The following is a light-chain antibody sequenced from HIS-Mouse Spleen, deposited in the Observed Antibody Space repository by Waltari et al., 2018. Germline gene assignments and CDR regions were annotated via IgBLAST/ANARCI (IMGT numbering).Light chain of an antibody. CDR1: STNVGAYNY. V-gene: IGLV2-14*03. J-gene: IGLJ3*02. CDR2: DVS. Sequence: QSALTQPASVSGSPGQSIPISCTGTSTNVGAYNYVSRYQQHPGKAPKLMIYDVSNRPSGVSNRFSGSKSGNTASLTISGLQAEDEADYYCSSYTSSSTLWVFGGGTKLTVL. CDR3: SSYTSSSTLWV.